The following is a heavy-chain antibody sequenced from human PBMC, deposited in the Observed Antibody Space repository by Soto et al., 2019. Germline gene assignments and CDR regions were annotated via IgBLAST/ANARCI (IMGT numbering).Heavy chain of an antibody. D-gene: IGHD6-19*01. CDR2: IYHSGST. CDR3: ARVPTVAVADYYYYGMDV. CDR1: GGSISSSNW. J-gene: IGHJ6*02. Sequence: SETLSLTCAVSGGSISSSNWWSWVRQPPGKGLEWIGEIYHSGSTNYNPSLKSRVTISVDKSKNQFSLKLSSATAADTAVYYCARVPTVAVADYYYYGMDVWGQGTTVTVSS. V-gene: IGHV4-4*02.